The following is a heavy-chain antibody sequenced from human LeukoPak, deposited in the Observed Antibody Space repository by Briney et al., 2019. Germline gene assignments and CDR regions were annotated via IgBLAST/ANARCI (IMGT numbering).Heavy chain of an antibody. CDR3: ARVSKGNYFDY. Sequence: GGSLRLSCEVSGFTVSSNYVSWVRQAPGKGLECVSVIYTGGSTYYADSVKGRFTISRDNSKNTLYLQMNSLRAEDTAVYYCARVSKGNYFDYWGQGTLVTVSS. CDR1: GFTVSSNY. CDR2: IYTGGST. V-gene: IGHV3-53*01. J-gene: IGHJ4*02.